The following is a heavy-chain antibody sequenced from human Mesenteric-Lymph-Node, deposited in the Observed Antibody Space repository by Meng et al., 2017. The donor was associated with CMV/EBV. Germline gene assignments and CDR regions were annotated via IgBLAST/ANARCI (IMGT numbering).Heavy chain of an antibody. CDR3: ARRRNSWSGYYPFDN. CDR2: IFYSGTS. Sequence: SETLSLTCTVSGGSISSSSYYWGWIRQPPGKGLEWIGHIFYSGTSYSNPSLKSRVIMSVDTSKNQFSLKVSSVTAADTAVYYCARRRNSWSGYYPFDNWGQGTLVTVSS. D-gene: IGHD3-3*01. V-gene: IGHV4-39*07. J-gene: IGHJ4*02. CDR1: GGSISSSSYY.